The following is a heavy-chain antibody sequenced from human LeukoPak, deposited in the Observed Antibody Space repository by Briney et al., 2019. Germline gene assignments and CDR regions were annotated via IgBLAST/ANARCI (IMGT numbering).Heavy chain of an antibody. J-gene: IGHJ4*02. CDR1: GGTFGVKA. V-gene: IGHV1-69*13. Sequence: SVKVSCKASGGTFGVKAIHWVRQAPGQGLEWMGDIIPIFPKSNYAQKFQGRVTFTADESTSTAYMEMSSLTSEDTAVYYCARDGVRNMGLRLDYWGQGTLVIVSS. CDR2: IIPIFPKS. CDR3: ARDGVRNMGLRLDY. D-gene: IGHD1-14*01.